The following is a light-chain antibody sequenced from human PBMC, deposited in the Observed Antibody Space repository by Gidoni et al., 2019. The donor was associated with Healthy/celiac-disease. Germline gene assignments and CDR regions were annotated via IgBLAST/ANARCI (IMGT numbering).Light chain of an antibody. J-gene: IGLJ3*02. Sequence: PRSVSGSPGQSVTISCTGTSSDVGGYNYVSWYQQHPGKAPKLMIYDVNKRPSGVPDRFSGSKSGNTASLTISGLQAEDEADYYCSSYAGSYTWVFGGGTKLTVL. CDR2: DVN. V-gene: IGLV2-11*01. CDR1: SSDVGGYNY. CDR3: SSYAGSYTWV.